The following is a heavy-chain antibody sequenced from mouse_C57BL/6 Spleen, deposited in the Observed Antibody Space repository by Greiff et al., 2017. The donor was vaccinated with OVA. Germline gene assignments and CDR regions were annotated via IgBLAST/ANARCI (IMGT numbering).Heavy chain of an antibody. Sequence: QVQLQQSGPGLVQPSQSLSITCTVSGFSLTSYGVHWVRQSPGKGLEWLGVIWSGGSTDYNAAFISRLSISKDNSKSQVFFKMNSLQADDTAIYYCARSPIYYGSSSLYYFDYWGQGTTLTVSS. V-gene: IGHV2-2*01. CDR1: GFSLTSYG. D-gene: IGHD1-1*01. CDR2: IWSGGST. CDR3: ARSPIYYGSSSLYYFDY. J-gene: IGHJ2*01.